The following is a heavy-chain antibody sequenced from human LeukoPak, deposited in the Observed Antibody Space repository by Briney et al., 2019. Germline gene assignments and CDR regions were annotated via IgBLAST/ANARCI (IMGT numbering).Heavy chain of an antibody. V-gene: IGHV3-30*03. CDR1: GFILSSYG. D-gene: IGHD4-17*01. CDR2: ISHDGSDK. J-gene: IGHJ5*02. Sequence: GGSLRLSCTASGFILSSYGMQWVRQAPGKGLEWVAVISHDGSDKYYADSVKGRFTISRDNSKNTLYLQMNSLRAEDTAVYYCAREPAISTTVTLGWFDPWGQGTLVTVSS. CDR3: AREPAISTTVTLGWFDP.